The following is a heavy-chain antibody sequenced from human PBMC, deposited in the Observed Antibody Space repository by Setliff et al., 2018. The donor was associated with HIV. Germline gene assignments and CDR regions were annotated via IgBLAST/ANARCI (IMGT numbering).Heavy chain of an antibody. CDR1: GVSISSDSHS. Sequence: KTSETLSLTCTVSGVSISSDSHSWAWIRQPPGKGLEWIGSMSYSGRTFDNPSLRSRLNMSMDASKNHFSLRLPSVTAADTAVYYCARDAPWDSYGLDYWGQGTLVTVSS. CDR3: ARDAPWDSYGLDY. D-gene: IGHD5-18*01. CDR2: MSYSGRT. V-gene: IGHV4-39*07. J-gene: IGHJ4*02.